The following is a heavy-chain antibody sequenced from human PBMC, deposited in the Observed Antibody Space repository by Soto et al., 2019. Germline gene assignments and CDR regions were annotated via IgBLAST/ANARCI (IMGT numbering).Heavy chain of an antibody. CDR3: ARSYHDSSGYDFDY. V-gene: IGHV4-59*12. J-gene: IGHJ4*02. D-gene: IGHD3-22*01. CDR2: IYYSGST. Sequence: PSETLSLTCTVSGGSISSYYWSWIRQPPGKGLEWIGYIYYSGSTNYNPSLKSRVTISVDTSKNQFSLKLSSVTAADTAVYYCARSYHDSSGYDFDYWGQGTLVTVSS. CDR1: GGSISSYY.